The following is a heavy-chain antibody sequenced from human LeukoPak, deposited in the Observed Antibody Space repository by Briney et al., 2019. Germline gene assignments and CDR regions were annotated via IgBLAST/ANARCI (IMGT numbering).Heavy chain of an antibody. V-gene: IGHV3-53*01. Sequence: GGSLRLSCAASGFTVSSNYMSWVRQAPGKGLEWVSVIYSGGSTYYADSVKGRFTISRDNSKSTLYIQMNSLRAEDTAVYYCAKAKPKNMVRGLIMRRESRYYFDYWGQGTLVTVSS. CDR1: GFTVSSNY. CDR3: AKAKPKNMVRGLIMRRESRYYFDY. J-gene: IGHJ4*02. CDR2: IYSGGST. D-gene: IGHD3-10*01.